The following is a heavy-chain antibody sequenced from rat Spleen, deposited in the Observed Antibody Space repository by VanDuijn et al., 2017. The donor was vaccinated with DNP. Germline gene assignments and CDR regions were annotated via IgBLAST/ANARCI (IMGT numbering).Heavy chain of an antibody. CDR2: ISTNGGNS. J-gene: IGHJ3*01. Sequence: EVQLVESGGGLVQPGRSLKLSCAASGFTFSNYDMAWVRQAPTQGLEWVASISTNGGNSVYRDSVKGRFTISRDNAKSTLYLQMDSLRSEDTATYYCTTFGDRFAYWGQGTLVTVSS. CDR1: GFTFSNYD. CDR3: TTFGDRFAY. D-gene: IGHD1-1*01. V-gene: IGHV5S23*01.